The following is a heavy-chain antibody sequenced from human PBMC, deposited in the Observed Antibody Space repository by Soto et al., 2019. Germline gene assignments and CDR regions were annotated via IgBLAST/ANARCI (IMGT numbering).Heavy chain of an antibody. V-gene: IGHV4-31*03. Sequence: SETLSLTCPVSGGSISSGGYYWSWIRQHPGKGLEWIGYIYYSGSTYYNPSLKSRVTISVDTSKNQFSLKLSSVTAADTAVYYCARYSNYEANWFDPWGQGTLVTVSS. J-gene: IGHJ5*02. CDR1: GGSISSGGYY. CDR3: ARYSNYEANWFDP. CDR2: IYYSGST. D-gene: IGHD4-4*01.